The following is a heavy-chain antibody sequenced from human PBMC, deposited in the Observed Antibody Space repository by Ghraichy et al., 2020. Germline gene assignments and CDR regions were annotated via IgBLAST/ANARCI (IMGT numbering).Heavy chain of an antibody. V-gene: IGHV1-2*02. CDR3: ARVGILAGYPYYYYGMDV. Sequence: ASVKVSCKPSGYTFTGYYMHWVRQAPGQGPEWMGWINPNTGGTNYAQEFQGRVTMTRDTSISTAYMELSGLRSDDTAVYYCARVGILAGYPYYYYGMDVWGQGTTVTVSS. CDR2: INPNTGGT. CDR1: GYTFTGYY. D-gene: IGHD3-9*01. J-gene: IGHJ6*02.